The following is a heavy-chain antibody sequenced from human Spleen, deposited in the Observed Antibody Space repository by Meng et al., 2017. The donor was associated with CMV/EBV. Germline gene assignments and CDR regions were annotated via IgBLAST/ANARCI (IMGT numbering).Heavy chain of an antibody. CDR1: GYSFTTYD. CDR3: AREFHLPRSRNAFDL. J-gene: IGHJ3*01. D-gene: IGHD6-6*01. Sequence: ASVKVSCKASGYSFTTYDFNWVRQATGQGPEWLRWMNPNSGNTGYAEQFRGRVSMTRDTSINTAYLELNSLRYEDTAVYYCAREFHLPRSRNAFDLWGQGTLVTVSS. CDR2: MNPNSGNT. V-gene: IGHV1-8*01.